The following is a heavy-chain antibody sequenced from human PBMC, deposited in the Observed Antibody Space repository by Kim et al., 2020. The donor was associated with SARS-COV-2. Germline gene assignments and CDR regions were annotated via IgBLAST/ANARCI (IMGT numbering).Heavy chain of an antibody. CDR3: ARDTRDRGDFDY. J-gene: IGHJ4*02. D-gene: IGHD3-10*01. V-gene: IGHV3-33*01. Sequence: YDADAGKGRFPISRDHSKNTLYLKMNSLRAEDTAGYCCARDTRDRGDFDYWGQGTLVTVSS.